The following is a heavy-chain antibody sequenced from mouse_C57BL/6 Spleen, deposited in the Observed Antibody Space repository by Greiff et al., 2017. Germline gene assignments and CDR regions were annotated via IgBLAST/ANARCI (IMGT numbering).Heavy chain of an antibody. CDR1: GFNIKDDY. Sequence: DVQLQESGAELVRPGASVKLSCTASGFNIKDDYMHWVKQRPEQGLEWIGWIDPENGDTEYASKFQGKATITADTSSNTAYLQLSSLTSEDTAVYYCTTGYSNYYYAMDYWGQGTSVTVSS. V-gene: IGHV14-4*01. J-gene: IGHJ4*01. CDR3: TTGYSNYYYAMDY. CDR2: IDPENGDT. D-gene: IGHD2-5*01.